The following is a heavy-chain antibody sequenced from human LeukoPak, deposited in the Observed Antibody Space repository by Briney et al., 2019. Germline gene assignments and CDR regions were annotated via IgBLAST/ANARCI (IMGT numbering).Heavy chain of an antibody. CDR3: AREQSSSSGNYFDY. CDR1: GGTFSSYA. Sequence: ASVQVSCQASGGTFSSYAISWVRQAPGQGLEWMGGIIPIFGTANYAQKFQGRVTITADESTSTAYMELSSLRSEDTAVYYCAREQSSSSGNYFDYWGQGTLVTVSS. D-gene: IGHD6-6*01. V-gene: IGHV1-69*13. CDR2: IIPIFGTA. J-gene: IGHJ4*02.